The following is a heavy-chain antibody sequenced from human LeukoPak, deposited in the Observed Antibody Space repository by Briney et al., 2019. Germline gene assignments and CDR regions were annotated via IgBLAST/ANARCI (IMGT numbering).Heavy chain of an antibody. D-gene: IGHD5-24*01. CDR3: TRGQDGYDDY. Sequence: PSETLSLTCTVSGGSISGYYWNWIRQPAGKGLEWIGRIYVSESTNYNPSLKSRVTMSVDTSKNQFSLKMSSVTAADTAVYYCTRGQDGYDDYWGQGTLVTVSS. V-gene: IGHV4-4*07. CDR2: IYVSEST. J-gene: IGHJ4*02. CDR1: GGSISGYY.